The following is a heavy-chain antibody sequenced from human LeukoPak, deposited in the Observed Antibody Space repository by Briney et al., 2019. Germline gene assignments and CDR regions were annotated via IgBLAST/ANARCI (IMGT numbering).Heavy chain of an antibody. Sequence: GGSLRLSCAASGFTVSSNDMSWVRQAPGKGLECISVIYSGGSNDYADSVKGRLTISRDNSKNTQYLQMNSLRAEDTAVYYCARVVDHDYGDYYLDYWGQGTMVAASS. CDR3: ARVVDHDYGDYYLDY. CDR2: IYSGGSN. V-gene: IGHV3-53*01. CDR1: GFTVSSND. J-gene: IGHJ4*02. D-gene: IGHD4-17*01.